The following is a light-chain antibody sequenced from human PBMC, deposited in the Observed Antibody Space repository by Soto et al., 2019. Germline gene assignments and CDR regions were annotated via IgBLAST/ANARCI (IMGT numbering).Light chain of an antibody. CDR2: EVS. CDR3: SSYTSSSPS. CDR1: SSDVGGYNY. Sequence: QSVLTQPASVSGSPGQSITISCTGTSSDVGGYNYVSWYQQHPGKAPKLMIYEVSNRPSGVSNRFSGSKSGNTASLTISGLQAEDEADYYCSSYTSSSPSFGGGTQVSVL. V-gene: IGLV2-14*01. J-gene: IGLJ2*01.